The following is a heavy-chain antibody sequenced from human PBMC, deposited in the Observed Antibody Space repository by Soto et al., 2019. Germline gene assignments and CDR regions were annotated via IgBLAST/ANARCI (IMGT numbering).Heavy chain of an antibody. CDR3: AREASGYDF. Sequence: SVKVSCKASGGTFSSFGISWVRQAPGQGLEWMGGIIPVFGRPNYAQRFRGRLTITADESTNTSYVELIDLTSEDTAVYYCAREASGYDFWGQGTQVTVSS. D-gene: IGHD5-12*01. V-gene: IGHV1-69*13. CDR2: IIPVFGRP. CDR1: GGTFSSFG. J-gene: IGHJ1*01.